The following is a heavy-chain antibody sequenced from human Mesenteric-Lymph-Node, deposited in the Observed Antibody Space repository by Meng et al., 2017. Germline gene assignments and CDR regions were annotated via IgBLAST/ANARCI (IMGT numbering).Heavy chain of an antibody. CDR1: GFTLSTYS. D-gene: IGHD1-26*01. CDR3: ASQSGSGSYYKYYFDY. Sequence: GESLKISCATSGFTLSTYSMNWVRQAPGKGLEWLSVLYSSGSTSYANSVKGRFTISRDNSKNTLYLQMDSLRPEDTAVYYCASQSGSGSYYKYYFDYWGQGTLVTVSS. V-gene: IGHV3-66*02. J-gene: IGHJ4*02. CDR2: LYSSGST.